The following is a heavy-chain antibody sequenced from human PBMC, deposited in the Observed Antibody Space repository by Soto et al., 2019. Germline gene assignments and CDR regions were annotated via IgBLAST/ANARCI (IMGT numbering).Heavy chain of an antibody. CDR1: GFTFTSSA. V-gene: IGHV1-58*01. CDR3: AAPGRPTYYDILTGDDAFDI. Sequence: AVKVSCKASGFTFTSSAVQWVRQARGQRLEWIGWIVVGSGNTNYAQKFQERVTITRDMSTSTAYMELSSLRSEDTAVYYCAAPGRPTYYDILTGDDAFDIWGQGTMVTVSS. J-gene: IGHJ3*02. D-gene: IGHD3-9*01. CDR2: IVVGSGNT.